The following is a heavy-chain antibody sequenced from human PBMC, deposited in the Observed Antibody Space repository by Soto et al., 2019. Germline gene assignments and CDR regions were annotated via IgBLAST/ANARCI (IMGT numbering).Heavy chain of an antibody. CDR2: IYYSGST. CDR1: GGSISSYY. V-gene: IGHV4-59*08. Sequence: QVQLQESGPGLVKPSETLSLTCTVSGGSISSYYWSWIRQPPGKGLEWIGYIYYSGSTNYNPSLKSRVTISVDTSKNQFSLKLSSVTAADTAVYYCARSGSSGRIDYWGQGTLVTVSS. CDR3: ARSGSSGRIDY. J-gene: IGHJ4*02. D-gene: IGHD3-22*01.